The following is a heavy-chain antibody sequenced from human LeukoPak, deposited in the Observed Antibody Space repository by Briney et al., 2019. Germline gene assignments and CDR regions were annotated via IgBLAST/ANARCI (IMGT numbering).Heavy chain of an antibody. CDR2: IYSGGST. J-gene: IGHJ4*02. D-gene: IGHD3-22*01. CDR3: AVVVHPGCFDY. CDR1: GFTVSSNY. V-gene: IGHV3-66*01. Sequence: GGSLRLSCAASGFTVSSNYMSWVRQAPGKGLEWVSVIYSGGSTYYADPVKGRFTISRDNSKNTLYLQMNSLRAEDTAVYYCAVVVHPGCFDYWGQGTLVTVSS.